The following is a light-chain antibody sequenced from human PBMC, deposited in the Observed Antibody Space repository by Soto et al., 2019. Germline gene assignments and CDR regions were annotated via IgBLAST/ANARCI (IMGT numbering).Light chain of an antibody. CDR2: EVT. Sequence: QSALTQPASVSGSPGQSITISCTGTSSDVGVYNYVSWYQQHPGKAPKLMIFEVTSRPSGVSNRFSGSKSGNTASLTISGLQAEDEADYYCSSYTSSSTSVFGGGTKVTVL. CDR1: SSDVGVYNY. V-gene: IGLV2-14*01. CDR3: SSYTSSSTSV. J-gene: IGLJ3*02.